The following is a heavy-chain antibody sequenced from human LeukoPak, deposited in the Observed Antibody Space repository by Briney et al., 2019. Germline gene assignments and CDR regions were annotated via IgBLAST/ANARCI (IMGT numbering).Heavy chain of an antibody. CDR3: ANSLGAVAGTRGYYYYGMDV. J-gene: IGHJ6*02. D-gene: IGHD6-19*01. V-gene: IGHV3-11*04. Sequence: GGSLRLSCAASGFTFSDYYMSWIRQAPGKGLEWVSYISSSGSTIYYADSVKGRFTISRDNAKNSLYLQMNSLRAEDTAVYYCANSLGAVAGTRGYYYYGMDVWGQGTTVTVSS. CDR2: ISSSGSTI. CDR1: GFTFSDYY.